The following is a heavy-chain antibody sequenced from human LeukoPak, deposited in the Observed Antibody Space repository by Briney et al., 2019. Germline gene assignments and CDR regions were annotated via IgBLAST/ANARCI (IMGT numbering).Heavy chain of an antibody. CDR3: ARGPCSGGSCYSGYFDY. J-gene: IGHJ4*02. V-gene: IGHV3-53*01. CDR2: IYSGGST. CDR1: GFTVSSNY. D-gene: IGHD2-15*01. Sequence: GGSLRLSCAASGFTVSSNYMNWVRQAPGKGLEWVSVIYSGGSTYYADSVKGRFTISRDNSKNTLYLQMNSLRAEDTAVYYCARGPCSGGSCYSGYFDYWGQGTLVTVSS.